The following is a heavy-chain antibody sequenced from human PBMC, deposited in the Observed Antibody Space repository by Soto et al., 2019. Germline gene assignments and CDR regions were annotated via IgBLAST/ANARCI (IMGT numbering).Heavy chain of an antibody. Sequence: PSETLSITCTVSGSSISSGNFYWSWIRQPPGKGLEWVGFISYSGSTYYSTSLKSRVTISVDTSKSQFSLNLIFLTSENTSVYYCATMGTPATGLYFFDYWGQGSLVTV. V-gene: IGHV4-30-4*01. CDR2: ISYSGST. CDR1: GSSISSGNFY. D-gene: IGHD2-15*01. CDR3: ATMGTPATGLYFFDY. J-gene: IGHJ4*02.